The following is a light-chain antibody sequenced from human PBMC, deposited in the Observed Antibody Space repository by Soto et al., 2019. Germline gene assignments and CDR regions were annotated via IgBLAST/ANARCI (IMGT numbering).Light chain of an antibody. Sequence: EIVMTQSPATLSVSPGERATLSCRASQSVNSILSSYRQKPAQAPRLLISDASTSATGVPAGFSGSGSGTEFNLTISSLQPEDSGVYYCQQYNFWSPLTFGGGTKVEIK. CDR2: DAS. CDR3: QQYNFWSPLT. J-gene: IGKJ4*01. CDR1: QSVNSI. V-gene: IGKV3-15*01.